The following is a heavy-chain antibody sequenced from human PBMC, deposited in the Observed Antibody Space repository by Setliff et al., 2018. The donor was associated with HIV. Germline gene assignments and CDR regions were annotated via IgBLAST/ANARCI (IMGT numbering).Heavy chain of an antibody. CDR3: ARGIYYYYYYMDV. Sequence: SETLSLSCTVSGGSISSHYWSWIRQPPGKGLEWIGYIYDSGSTNYNPSLKSRVTVSLDTSKNQFSLKLRSVTAADTAVYYCARGIYYYYYYMDVWGKGTTVT. V-gene: IGHV4-59*11. CDR1: GGSISSHY. J-gene: IGHJ6*03. CDR2: IYDSGST.